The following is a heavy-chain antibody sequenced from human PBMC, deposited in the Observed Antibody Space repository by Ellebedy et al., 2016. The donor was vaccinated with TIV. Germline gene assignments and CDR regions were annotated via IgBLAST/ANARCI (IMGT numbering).Heavy chain of an antibody. CDR2: ISNGGSTI. J-gene: IGHJ5*02. CDR1: GFTFSDYY. V-gene: IGHV3-11*01. Sequence: GGSLRLSCAASGFTFSDYYMIWIRQAPGKGLEWVSYISNGGSTIYYADSVKGRFTISRDNAKNSLSLLMNSLRAEDTAVYYCARDARFIDQQHNWFDPWGQGTLVTVSS. D-gene: IGHD2-2*01. CDR3: ARDARFIDQQHNWFDP.